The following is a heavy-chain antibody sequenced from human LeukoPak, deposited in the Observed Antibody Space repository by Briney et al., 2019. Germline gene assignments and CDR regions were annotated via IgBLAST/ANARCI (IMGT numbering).Heavy chain of an antibody. J-gene: IGHJ4*02. CDR1: GGSISSGDYY. Sequence: PSQTLSLTCTVSGGSISSGDYYWSWIRQPPGKGLEWIGYIYYSGSTYYNPSLKSRVTISVDTSKNQFSLKLSSVTAADTAVYYCARVWFGELVGADWGQGTLVTVSS. CDR2: IYYSGST. CDR3: ARVWFGELVGAD. D-gene: IGHD3-10*01. V-gene: IGHV4-30-4*08.